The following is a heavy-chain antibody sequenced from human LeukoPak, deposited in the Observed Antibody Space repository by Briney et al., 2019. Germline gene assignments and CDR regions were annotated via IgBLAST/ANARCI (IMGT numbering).Heavy chain of an antibody. V-gene: IGHV4-59*01. CDR3: AREGVEDGYIRGSYFDY. Sequence: SETLSLTCTVSGGSISSYYWSWIRQPPGKGLEWIGYIYYSGSTNYNPSLKSRVTISVDTSKNQFSLKLSSVTAADTAVYYCAREGVEDGYIRGSYFDYWGQGTLVTVSS. D-gene: IGHD5-24*01. CDR2: IYYSGST. CDR1: GGSISSYY. J-gene: IGHJ4*02.